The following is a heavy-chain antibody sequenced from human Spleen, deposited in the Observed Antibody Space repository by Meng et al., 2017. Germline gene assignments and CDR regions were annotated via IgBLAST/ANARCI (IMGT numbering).Heavy chain of an antibody. CDR1: GFTFSSYA. J-gene: IGHJ4*02. CDR2: IWSDGDTK. Sequence: QVQLVESGGGVVQPGRSLRLSCAASGFTFSSYAMHWVRQAPGKGLEWVAVIWSDGDTKYYADSVKDRFTISRDNSKNTLHLQMNSLTAEDTAVYYCTGNSHIYGFDYWGPGTLVTVSS. D-gene: IGHD5-18*01. V-gene: IGHV3-33*08. CDR3: TGNSHIYGFDY.